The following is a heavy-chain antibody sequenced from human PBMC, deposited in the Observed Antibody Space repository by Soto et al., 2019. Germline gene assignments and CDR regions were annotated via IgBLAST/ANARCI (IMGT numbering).Heavy chain of an antibody. CDR3: ASYALQGYTSSWYLHWFDP. CDR1: GFSFGDYA. J-gene: IGHJ5*02. V-gene: IGHV3-49*03. Sequence: PGGSLRLSCTASGFSFGDYAMNWFRQAPGKGLERVGFIRSKAYDGTTQYSASVKGRFTISSDDSNSIAYLQMNSVKTEDTAVYYCASYALQGYTSSWYLHWFDPWGQGTLVTVSS. CDR2: IRSKAYDGTT. D-gene: IGHD6-13*01.